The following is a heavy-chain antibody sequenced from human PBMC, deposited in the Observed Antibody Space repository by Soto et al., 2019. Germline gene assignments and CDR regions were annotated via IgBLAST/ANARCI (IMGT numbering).Heavy chain of an antibody. J-gene: IGHJ4*02. CDR2: IWYDGNSK. Sequence: QVQLVESGGGVVQPGRSLRLSCAASGFTFSSYGMHWVRQAPGKGLEWMAVIWYDGNSKDYGDSVSGRFTVSRDNSKNTLDLPMDSLRAEDTAVYYCAGDSSSGEGFDFWGQGTLVTVSS. CDR3: AGDSSSGEGFDF. V-gene: IGHV3-33*01. D-gene: IGHD7-27*01. CDR1: GFTFSSYG.